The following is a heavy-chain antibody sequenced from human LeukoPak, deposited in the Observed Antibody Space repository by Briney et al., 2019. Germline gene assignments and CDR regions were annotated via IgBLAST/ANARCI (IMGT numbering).Heavy chain of an antibody. J-gene: IGHJ4*02. V-gene: IGHV4-38-2*02. D-gene: IGHD3-10*01. CDR2: IYHSGST. CDR1: GYSISSGYY. Sequence: SETLSLTCTVSGYSISSGYYWGWIRPPPGKGLEWIGSIYHSGSTYYNPSLKSRVTISADTSKNQFSLKLSSVTAADTAVYYCARDRDYGDYWGQGTLVTVSS. CDR3: ARDRDYGDY.